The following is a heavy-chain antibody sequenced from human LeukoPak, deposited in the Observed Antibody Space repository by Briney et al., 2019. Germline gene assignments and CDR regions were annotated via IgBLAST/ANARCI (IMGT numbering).Heavy chain of an antibody. CDR3: ARIGLLYSSGWYYFDY. CDR2: IYSGGST. J-gene: IGHJ4*02. D-gene: IGHD6-19*01. Sequence: GGSLRLSCAASGFTVSSNYMSWVRQGPGEGLEWVSVIYSGGSTNYADAVTSRFTISRDNSKNTLYLQMNSLRAEHTAVYYCARIGLLYSSGWYYFDYWGQGTLVTVSS. CDR1: GFTVSSNY. V-gene: IGHV3-53*01.